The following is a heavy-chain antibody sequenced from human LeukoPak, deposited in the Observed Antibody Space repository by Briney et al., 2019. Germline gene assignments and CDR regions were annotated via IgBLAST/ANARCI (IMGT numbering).Heavy chain of an antibody. D-gene: IGHD3-9*01. CDR3: ARGPDYDILTGYYYYFDY. CDR1: GYTFTGYY. CDR2: INPNSGGT. J-gene: IGHJ4*02. V-gene: IGHV1-2*02. Sequence: EASVKVSCKASGYTFTGYYMHWVRQAPGQGLEWMGWINPNSGGTNYAQKFQGRVTMTRDTSISTAYMELSRLRSDDTAVYYCARGPDYDILTGYYYYFDYWGQGTLVTVSS.